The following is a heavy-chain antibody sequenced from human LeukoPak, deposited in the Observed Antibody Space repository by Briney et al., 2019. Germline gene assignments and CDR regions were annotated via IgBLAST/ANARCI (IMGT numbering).Heavy chain of an antibody. J-gene: IGHJ4*02. CDR2: ISSVGTTI. V-gene: IGHV3-48*03. CDR3: ARCSGGYYFDY. D-gene: IGHD2-15*01. CDR1: GFAFSSYE. Sequence: GGSLRLSCAASGFAFSSYEMNWVRQAPGKGLEWVSYISSVGTTIYYADSVKGRFTISRDNAKNSLYLQMNSLRAEDTAIYYCARCSGGYYFDYWGQGTLVTVSS.